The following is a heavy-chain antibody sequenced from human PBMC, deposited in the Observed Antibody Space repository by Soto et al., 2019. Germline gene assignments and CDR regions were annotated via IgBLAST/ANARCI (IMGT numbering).Heavy chain of an antibody. Sequence: GGSLRLSCAASGFTFSSYAMHWVRQAPGKGLEWVAVISYDGGNKYYADSVKGRFTISRDNSKNTLYLQMNSLRAEDTAVYYCARDLGSGYDSYYYYGMDVWGQGTTVTVSS. J-gene: IGHJ6*02. CDR1: GFTFSSYA. V-gene: IGHV3-30-3*01. CDR2: ISYDGGNK. CDR3: ARDLGSGYDSYYYYGMDV. D-gene: IGHD5-12*01.